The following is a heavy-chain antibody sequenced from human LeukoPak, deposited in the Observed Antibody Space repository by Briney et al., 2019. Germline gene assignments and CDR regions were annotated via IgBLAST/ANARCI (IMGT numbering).Heavy chain of an antibody. CDR2: ISSNGRST. D-gene: IGHD2-8*01. CDR3: ARVLGGHTNGLDY. V-gene: IGHV3-64*01. CDR1: GFTFSSYA. Sequence: GGSLRLSCVASGFTFSSYAMHWVRQAPGKGLEYVSAISSNGRSTYYANSVKGRFTISRENSKNTPYLQMGSLRTEDMAVYYCARVLGGHTNGLDYWGQGTLVTVSS. J-gene: IGHJ4*02.